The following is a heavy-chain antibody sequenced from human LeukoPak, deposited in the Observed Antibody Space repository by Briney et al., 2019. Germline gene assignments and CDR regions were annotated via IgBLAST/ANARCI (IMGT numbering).Heavy chain of an antibody. D-gene: IGHD5-12*01. J-gene: IGHJ4*02. Sequence: SETLSLTCAVYGGSFSGYYWSWIRQPPGKGREWIGEINHSGSTNYNPSLKSRVTISVDTSKNQFSLKLSSVTAADTAVYYCARGHCSGYGCYFDYWGQGTLVTVSS. CDR3: ARGHCSGYGCYFDY. V-gene: IGHV4-34*01. CDR1: GGSFSGYY. CDR2: INHSGST.